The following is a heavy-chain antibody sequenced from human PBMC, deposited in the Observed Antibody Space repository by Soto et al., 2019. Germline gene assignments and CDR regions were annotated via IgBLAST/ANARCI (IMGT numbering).Heavy chain of an antibody. V-gene: IGHV1-2*04. CDR2: INPNSGGT. J-gene: IGHJ4*02. CDR3: ARELATVFGVVIMGAFDY. Sequence: ASVKVSCKASGYTFTGYYMHWVRQAPGQGLEWMGWINPNSGGTNYAQKFQGWVTMTRDTSISTAYMELSRLRSDDTAVYYCARELATVFGVVIMGAFDYWGQGTLVTVSS. D-gene: IGHD3-3*01. CDR1: GYTFTGYY.